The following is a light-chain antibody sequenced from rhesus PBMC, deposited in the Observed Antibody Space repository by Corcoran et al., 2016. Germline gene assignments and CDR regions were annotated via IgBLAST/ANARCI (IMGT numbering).Light chain of an antibody. CDR2: KAA. CDR1: QGINIY. Sequence: DIQMTQSPSSLSASVGDQVTITCRARQGINIYLAWFQQKPGQAPKFLIYKAASLQSGVPSRFSVSGSGTDFTLTISSLQPEDFGTYYCLQYSSSRLTFGGGTKVELK. CDR3: LQYSSSRLT. J-gene: IGKJ4*01. V-gene: IGKV1-22*01.